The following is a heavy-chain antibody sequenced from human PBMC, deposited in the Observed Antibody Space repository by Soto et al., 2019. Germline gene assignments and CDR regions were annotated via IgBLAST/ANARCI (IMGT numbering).Heavy chain of an antibody. CDR1: GFTFSSYG. CDR2: SSATGAGT. J-gene: IGHJ4*02. V-gene: IGHV3-23*01. CDR3: AKDRRAGGNYGFYSDF. D-gene: IGHD1-7*01. Sequence: EVQLLESGGGLVQPGGSLRLSCAASGFTFSSYGMTWVRQAPGKGLEWVSFSSATGAGTYYADSVKGRFTISRDNSKNTVYLQITSLRADDTAVYYCAKDRRAGGNYGFYSDFWGQGALVIVSS.